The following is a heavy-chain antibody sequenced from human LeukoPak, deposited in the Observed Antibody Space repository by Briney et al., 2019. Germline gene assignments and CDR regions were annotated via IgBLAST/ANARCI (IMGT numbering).Heavy chain of an antibody. D-gene: IGHD5-12*01. CDR2: ISYDGSNK. J-gene: IGHJ4*02. V-gene: IGHV3-33*05. CDR1: GFPFGSYG. Sequence: GGSLGLSCAASGFPFGSYGMQWLRQAPGKRLEWVAVISYDGSNKYYADSVKGRFTISRDNAKNSLYLQMNSLRAEDTAVYYCASGSSGYDSIDYWGQGTLVTVSS. CDR3: ASGSSGYDSIDY.